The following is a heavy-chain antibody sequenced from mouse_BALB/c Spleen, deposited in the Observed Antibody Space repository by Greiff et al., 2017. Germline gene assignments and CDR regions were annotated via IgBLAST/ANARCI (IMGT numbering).Heavy chain of an antibody. Sequence: EVKLVESGAELVKPGASVKLSCTASGFNIKDTYMHWVKQRPEQGLEWIGRIDPANGNTKYDPKFQGKATITADTSSNTAYLQLSSLTSEDTAVYYCARDGNLPWFAYWGQGTLVTVSA. J-gene: IGHJ3*01. CDR2: IDPANGNT. D-gene: IGHD2-1*01. V-gene: IGHV14-3*02. CDR1: GFNIKDTY. CDR3: ARDGNLPWFAY.